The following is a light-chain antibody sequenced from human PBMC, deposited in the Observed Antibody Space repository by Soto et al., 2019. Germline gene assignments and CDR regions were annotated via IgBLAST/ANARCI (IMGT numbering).Light chain of an antibody. Sequence: QAVRTHHPSASGSPGQSVAISCTGTSSDVGGYDYVSWYQQLPGKAPKLLIHEVTKRPSGVPDRFSGSKSGNTASLTVSGLQAEDEADYYCSSYAGRTLYVFGTGTKVTVL. CDR3: SSYAGRTLYV. V-gene: IGLV2-8*01. CDR1: SSDVGGYDY. CDR2: EVT. J-gene: IGLJ1*01.